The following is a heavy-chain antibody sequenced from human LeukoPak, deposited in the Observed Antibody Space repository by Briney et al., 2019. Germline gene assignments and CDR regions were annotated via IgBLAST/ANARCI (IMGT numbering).Heavy chain of an antibody. CDR3: ARSGSRDY. Sequence: GGSLRLSRAASGFNFRSYWMSWVRQAPGKGLEWVANIKQDGSEKYYVDSVKGRFTISRDNAKNSLYLQMNSLRAEDTAVYYCARSGSRDYWGQGTLVTVSS. CDR1: GFNFRSYW. CDR2: IKQDGSEK. V-gene: IGHV3-7*01. D-gene: IGHD3-10*01. J-gene: IGHJ4*02.